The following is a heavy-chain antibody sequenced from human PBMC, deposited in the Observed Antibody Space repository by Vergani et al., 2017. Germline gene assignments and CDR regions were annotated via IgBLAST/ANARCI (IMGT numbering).Heavy chain of an antibody. CDR1: GFTFIMHA. CDR3: ARGAGYCSSTSCPPTLRHYYYYIDV. D-gene: IGHD2-2*01. CDR2: LSASDRRT. Sequence: EVQLLESGGDLVQPGGSLRLSCAASGFTFIMHAMSWVRQAPGKGLEWVSTLSASDRRTHYADSVKGRFTISRDNSKNTLYLQMNGLRAEDTAVYYCARGAGYCSSTSCPPTLRHYYYYIDVWGKGTTVTVSS. V-gene: IGHV3-23*01. J-gene: IGHJ6*03.